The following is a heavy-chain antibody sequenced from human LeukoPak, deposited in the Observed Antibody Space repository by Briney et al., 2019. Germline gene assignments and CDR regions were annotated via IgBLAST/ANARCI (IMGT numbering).Heavy chain of an antibody. Sequence: SETLSLTCTVSGYSISSGYYWGWIRQPPGRGLEWIGSIYHSGSTYYNPSLKSRVTISVDTSKNQFSLKLSSVTAADTAVYYCARGGYFDYWGQGTLVTVSS. CDR3: ARGGYFDY. CDR1: GYSISSGYY. CDR2: IYHSGST. J-gene: IGHJ4*02. V-gene: IGHV4-38-2*02.